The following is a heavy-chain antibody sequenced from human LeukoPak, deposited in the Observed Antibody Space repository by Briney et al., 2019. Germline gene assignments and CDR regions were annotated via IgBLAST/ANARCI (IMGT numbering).Heavy chain of an antibody. J-gene: IGHJ6*04. Sequence: GGSLRLSCAASGFTFSSYAMHWVRQAPGKGLEWVAVISYDGSNKYYADSVKGRFTISRDNSKNTLCLQMNSLRAEDTAVYYCARSRRDVVVVAAYYYYYYGMDVWGKGTTVTVSS. CDR1: GFTFSSYA. D-gene: IGHD2-15*01. V-gene: IGHV3-30*04. CDR2: ISYDGSNK. CDR3: ARSRRDVVVVAAYYYYYYGMDV.